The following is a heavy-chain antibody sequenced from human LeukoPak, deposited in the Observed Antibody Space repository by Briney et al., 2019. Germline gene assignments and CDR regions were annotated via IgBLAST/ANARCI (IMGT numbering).Heavy chain of an antibody. CDR1: GFTFSDYY. CDR2: VSFDGNNE. Sequence: GGSLRLSCAASGFTFSDYYMSWIRQAPGKGLEWVAVVSFDGNNEYYADSVKGRFTISRDNSKNTLYLQMNSLRAEDTAVYYCARDYDILTGFPRGGFDYWGQGTLVTVSS. CDR3: ARDYDILTGFPRGGFDY. D-gene: IGHD3-9*01. V-gene: IGHV3-30*03. J-gene: IGHJ4*02.